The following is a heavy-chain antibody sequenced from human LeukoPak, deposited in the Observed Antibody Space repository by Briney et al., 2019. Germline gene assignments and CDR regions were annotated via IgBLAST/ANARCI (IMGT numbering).Heavy chain of an antibody. CDR3: TKDSSGYYDGAFDI. V-gene: IGHV3-20*04. Sequence: PGGCLRLSCAASEFTFDDYGMSWVRRAAGKGLEWVSGINWNGGSTDYADSVKGRSTISRDNAKNSLYLHMNSLRAEDTAFYYCTKDSSGYYDGAFDIWGQGTMVTVSS. D-gene: IGHD3-22*01. CDR2: INWNGGST. J-gene: IGHJ3*02. CDR1: EFTFDDYG.